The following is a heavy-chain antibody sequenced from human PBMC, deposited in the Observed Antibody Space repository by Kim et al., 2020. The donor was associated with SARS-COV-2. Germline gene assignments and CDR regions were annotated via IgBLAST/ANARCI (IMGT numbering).Heavy chain of an antibody. J-gene: IGHJ6*02. CDR1: GFTFTNSA. Sequence: SVKVSCKASGFTFTNSAMQWVRQARGQRLEWIGWIAVGSGDKNFAQKFHERVNITRDMSTDTAYMELSNLRSEDTAVYFCAAATSYRGRDYWNYYYYAMDVWGHGTTVTVSS. D-gene: IGHD5-12*01. CDR3: AAATSYRGRDYWNYYYYAMDV. V-gene: IGHV1-58*02. CDR2: IAVGSGDK.